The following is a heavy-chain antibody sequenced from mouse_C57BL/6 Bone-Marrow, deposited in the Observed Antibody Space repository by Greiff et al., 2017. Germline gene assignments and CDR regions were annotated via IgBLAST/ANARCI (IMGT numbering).Heavy chain of an antibody. CDR1: GFTFSSYA. J-gene: IGHJ4*01. Sequence: EVKLVESGEGLVKPGGSLKLSCAASGFTFSSYAMSWVRQTPEKRLEWVAYISSGGDYIYYADTVKGRFTISRDNARNTLYLQMSSLKSEDTAMYYCTRDHHGSSYDYAMDYWGQGTSVTVSS. V-gene: IGHV5-9-1*02. D-gene: IGHD1-1*01. CDR2: ISSGGDYI. CDR3: TRDHHGSSYDYAMDY.